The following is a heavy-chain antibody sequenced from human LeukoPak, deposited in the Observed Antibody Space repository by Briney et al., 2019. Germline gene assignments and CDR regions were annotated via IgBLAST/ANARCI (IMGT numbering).Heavy chain of an antibody. Sequence: GGSLRLSCAVSEFSFSNYWMSWVRQAPGKGLEWVANIKQGGNEKNYVDSVKGRFTISRDNANNALYLQMNSLREEDTAVYYCAREVRGNFDYWGQRTLVTASS. CDR2: IKQGGNEK. D-gene: IGHD3-10*01. CDR3: AREVRGNFDY. J-gene: IGHJ4*02. CDR1: EFSFSNYW. V-gene: IGHV3-7*01.